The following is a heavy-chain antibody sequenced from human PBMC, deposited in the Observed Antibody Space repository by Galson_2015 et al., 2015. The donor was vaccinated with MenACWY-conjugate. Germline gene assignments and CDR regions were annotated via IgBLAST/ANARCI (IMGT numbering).Heavy chain of an antibody. Sequence: SLRLSCAASGFTFNNYAMSWVRQAPGKGLEWVAAIGTGGTSTYYADSVRGRFTISRDNSKNTLSLQMNSLRVDDTAMYYCVKGRSPSGHSGSWFSGADAFDSSGRGTVVTVSS. CDR3: VKGRSPSGHSGSWFSGADAFDS. V-gene: IGHV3-23*01. J-gene: IGHJ3*01. D-gene: IGHD6-13*01. CDR2: IGTGGTST. CDR1: GFTFNNYA.